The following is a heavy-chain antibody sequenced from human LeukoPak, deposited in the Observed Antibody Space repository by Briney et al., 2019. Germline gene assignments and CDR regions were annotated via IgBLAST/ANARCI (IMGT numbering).Heavy chain of an antibody. V-gene: IGHV1-46*01. CDR3: ARASTVYDILTGCHPTFDY. Sequence: GASVKVSCKASGYTFTSYYMHWVRQAPGQGLEWMGIINLSGGSTSYAQKFQGRVTMTRDTSTSTVYMELSSLRSEDTAVYYCARASTVYDILTGCHPTFDYWGQGTLVTVSS. D-gene: IGHD3-9*01. CDR2: INLSGGST. J-gene: IGHJ4*02. CDR1: GYTFTSYY.